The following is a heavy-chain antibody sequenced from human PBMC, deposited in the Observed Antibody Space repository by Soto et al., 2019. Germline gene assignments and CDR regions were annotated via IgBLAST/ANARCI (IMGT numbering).Heavy chain of an antibody. CDR2: IYDSGNT. V-gene: IGHV4-59*11. J-gene: IGHJ4*02. D-gene: IGHD6-19*01. Sequence: KLPETLSLTCTVSGGSISSHYWSWIRQPPGKGLEWIGYIYDSGNTNYNPSLKSRVTISVDTSRNQLSLKLSSVTAADTAVYYCARAWDSSAWPHKFAYWGRGTLVTVSS. CDR3: ARAWDSSAWPHKFAY. CDR1: GGSISSHY.